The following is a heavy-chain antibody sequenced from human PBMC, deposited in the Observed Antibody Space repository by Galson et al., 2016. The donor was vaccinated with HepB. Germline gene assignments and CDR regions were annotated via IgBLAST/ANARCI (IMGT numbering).Heavy chain of an antibody. Sequence: ETLSLTCTVSNDSMIRYYWSWIRQAPGRGLEWIGYIYYTGASNYNPSLKSRVTISIHTSKNQFSLNLHSVTAADTAVYYCARGKRTDDYKYGMDVWGQGTTVTVSS. J-gene: IGHJ6*02. CDR1: NDSMIRYY. V-gene: IGHV4-59*01. CDR3: ARGKRTDDYKYGMDV. CDR2: IYYTGAS. D-gene: IGHD1-1*01.